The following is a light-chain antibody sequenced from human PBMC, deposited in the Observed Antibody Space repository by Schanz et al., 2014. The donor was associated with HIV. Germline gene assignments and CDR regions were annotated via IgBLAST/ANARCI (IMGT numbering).Light chain of an antibody. V-gene: IGLV1-44*01. CDR1: SSNIGTNT. CDR2: SNN. CDR3: ATWDDDLSRFV. J-gene: IGLJ1*01. Sequence: QSVLTQPLSASGTPGQRVNMSCSGSSSNIGTNTVNWYQHLPGTPPKLLIYSNNRRPSGVPDRFSGSKSGTSASLAISGLRSDDEGDYYCATWDDDLSRFVFRTGTKLTVL.